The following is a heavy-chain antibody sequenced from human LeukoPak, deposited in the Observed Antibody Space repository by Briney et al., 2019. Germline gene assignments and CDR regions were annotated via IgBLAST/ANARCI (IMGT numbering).Heavy chain of an antibody. CDR1: GFTFSSYA. D-gene: IGHD1-7*01. CDR2: ISYDGSNK. CDR3: AKRTGVTELHFDH. J-gene: IGHJ4*02. Sequence: PGGSLRLSCAASGFTFSSYAMHWVRQAPGKGLEWVAVISYDGSNKYYADSVRGRFTISRDNSQNTLYQQMNSLRAEDTAVYCAKRTGVTELHFDHWGQGTLVTVSS. V-gene: IGHV3-30-3*02.